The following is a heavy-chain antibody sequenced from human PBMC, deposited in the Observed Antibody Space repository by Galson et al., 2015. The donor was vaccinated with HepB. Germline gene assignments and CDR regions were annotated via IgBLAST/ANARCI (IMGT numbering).Heavy chain of an antibody. D-gene: IGHD6-13*01. CDR2: ISGSGGST. V-gene: IGHV3-23*01. J-gene: IGHJ4*02. CDR3: AKAVRIAAAHDY. CDR1: GFTFSSYA. Sequence: ALRLSCAASGFTFSSYAMSWVRQAPGQGLEWVSAISGSGGSTYYADSVKGRFTISRDNSKNTLYLQMNSLRAEDTAVYYCAKAVRIAAAHDYWGQGTLVTVSS.